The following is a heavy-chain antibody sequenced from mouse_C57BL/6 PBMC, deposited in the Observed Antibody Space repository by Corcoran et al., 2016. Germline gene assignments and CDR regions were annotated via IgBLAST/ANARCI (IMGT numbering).Heavy chain of an antibody. CDR1: GYTFTDYY. CDR2: IFPGSGST. D-gene: IGHD6-1*01. CDR3: ARGPQYYYAMDY. J-gene: IGHJ4*01. V-gene: IGHV1-75*01. Sequence: QVQLQQSGPELVKPGASVKISCKASGYTFTDYYINWVKQRPGQGLEWIGWIFPGSGSTYYNEKFKGKATLTVDQSSSTAYMLLSSLTSEDSAVYFCARGPQYYYAMDYWGQGTSVTVSS.